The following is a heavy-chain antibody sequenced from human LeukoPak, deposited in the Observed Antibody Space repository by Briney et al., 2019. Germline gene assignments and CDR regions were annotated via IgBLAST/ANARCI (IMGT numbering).Heavy chain of an antibody. Sequence: PGGSLRLSCAASGFIFSSFWVGWVRQAPGKGLEWVANIKPDGSEKYYVDSVRGRFTISRDNAKNSLYLQMNSLRAEDTALYYCTRDLPDYWGQGTLVTVSS. CDR3: TRDLPDY. J-gene: IGHJ4*02. CDR2: IKPDGSEK. V-gene: IGHV3-7*01. CDR1: GFIFSSFW.